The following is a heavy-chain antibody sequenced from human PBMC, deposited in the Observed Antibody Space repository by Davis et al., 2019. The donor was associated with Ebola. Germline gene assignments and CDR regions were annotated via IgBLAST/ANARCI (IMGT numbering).Heavy chain of an antibody. V-gene: IGHV3-13*01. CDR1: GFTFRSYD. CDR3: ARARFGEWDFEY. CDR2: IGTAGDT. Sequence: GESLKISCAASGFTFRSYDMHWVRQATGKGLEWVSAIGTAGDTYYPGSVKGRFTISRENAKNSLYLQMNSLRAGDTAVYYCARARFGEWDFEYWGQGTLVTVSS. J-gene: IGHJ4*02. D-gene: IGHD3-10*01.